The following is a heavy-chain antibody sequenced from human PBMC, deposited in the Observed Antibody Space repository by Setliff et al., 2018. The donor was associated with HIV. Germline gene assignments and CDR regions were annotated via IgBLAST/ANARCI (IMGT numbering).Heavy chain of an antibody. D-gene: IGHD3-22*01. CDR3: ARDLVMSGYSSGYYYRTEYYFDY. Sequence: ASVKVSCKASGYTFTSYAMNWVRQAPGQGLEWMGWINTNTGNPTYAQGFTGRFVFSLDTSVSTAYLQISSLKAEDTAVYYCARDLVMSGYSSGYYYRTEYYFDYWGQGTLVTVSS. CDR1: GYTFTSYA. J-gene: IGHJ4*02. V-gene: IGHV7-4-1*02. CDR2: INTNTGNP.